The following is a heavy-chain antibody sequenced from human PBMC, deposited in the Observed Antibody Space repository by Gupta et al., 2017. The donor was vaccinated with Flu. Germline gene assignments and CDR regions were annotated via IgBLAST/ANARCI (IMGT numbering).Heavy chain of an antibody. J-gene: IGHJ4*02. Sequence: EVLLLESGGGLVQPGGSLRLSCAASGFTFRGFAMIWFRQAPGKWLEWVSGISYSGGSTNFAASVKGRFIISRDNSKNTLYLQMNSLRAEDTAVYYCVKDGGQLRWGQGTLVTVSS. CDR1: GFTFRGFA. CDR3: VKDGGQLR. D-gene: IGHD6-6*01. V-gene: IGHV3-23*01. CDR2: ISYSGGST.